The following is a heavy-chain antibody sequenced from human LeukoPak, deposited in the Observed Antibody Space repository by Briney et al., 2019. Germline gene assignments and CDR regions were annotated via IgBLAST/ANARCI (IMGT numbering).Heavy chain of an antibody. CDR3: PRFNRFKQGDS. Sequence: ASVKVPCKASGYTFTSYYMHWVRQAPGQGLEWMGIINPSGGSTSYAQKFQGRVTMTRDTSTSTVYMELSSLRSEETAVDYGPRFNRFKQGDSWGQGTLVTVSS. J-gene: IGHJ4*02. CDR2: INPSGGST. V-gene: IGHV1-46*03. D-gene: IGHD1-14*01. CDR1: GYTFTSYY.